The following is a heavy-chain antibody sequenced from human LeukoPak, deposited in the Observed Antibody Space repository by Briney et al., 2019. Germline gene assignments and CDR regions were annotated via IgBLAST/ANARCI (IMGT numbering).Heavy chain of an antibody. V-gene: IGHV1-69*13. CDR1: GGTFISYA. J-gene: IGHJ5*02. CDR3: ARDPDDSSGYYR. D-gene: IGHD3-22*01. CDR2: IIPILGTA. Sequence: ASVKVSCKASGGTFISYAISWVRQAPGQGLEWMGGIIPILGTANYAQKFQGRVTITADESTSTAYMELSSLRSEDTAVYYCARDPDDSSGYYRWGQGTLVTVSS.